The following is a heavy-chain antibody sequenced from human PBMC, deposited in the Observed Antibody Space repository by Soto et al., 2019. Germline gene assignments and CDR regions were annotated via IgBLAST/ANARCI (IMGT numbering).Heavy chain of an antibody. CDR3: ARHNYGSGSTYFDY. J-gene: IGHJ4*02. D-gene: IGHD3-10*01. Sequence: PSETLSLTCTASGGSMSSYYWNWIRQPPGKGLEWIGYIYYSGSTNYNPSLKSRVTISVDTSKNQFSLKLNSMTAADTAVYYCARHNYGSGSTYFDYWGQGTLVTVSS. V-gene: IGHV4-59*08. CDR1: GGSMSSYY. CDR2: IYYSGST.